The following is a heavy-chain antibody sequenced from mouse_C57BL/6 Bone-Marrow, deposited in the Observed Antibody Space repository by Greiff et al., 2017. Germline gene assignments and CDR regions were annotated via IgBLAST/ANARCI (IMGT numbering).Heavy chain of an antibody. CDR1: GYTFTDYY. Sequence: EVQLQQSGPVLVKPGASVKISCKASGYTFTDYYMNLVKQSHGKSLEWIGDINPNNGGTSYNQKFKGKATLTVDKSSRTAYMELRSLTSEDSAVYYCAGSNCPGFAYWGQGTLVTVSA. CDR2: INPNNGGT. V-gene: IGHV1-26*01. J-gene: IGHJ3*01. CDR3: AGSNCPGFAY. D-gene: IGHD2-5*01.